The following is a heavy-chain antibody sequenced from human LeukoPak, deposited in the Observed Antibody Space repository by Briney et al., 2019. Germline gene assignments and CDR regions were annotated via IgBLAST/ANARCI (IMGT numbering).Heavy chain of an antibody. Sequence: GGSLRLSCAASGFTFSTYWLSWVRQSPGKGLEWVANIKQDGSEEAYVDSVKGRFTISRDNAKNSLYLQMNSLRAEDTAVYYCAGGSGWLIEVYWGQGSLVTVSS. CDR2: IKQDGSEE. D-gene: IGHD6-19*01. J-gene: IGHJ4*02. CDR1: GFTFSTYW. CDR3: AGGSGWLIEVY. V-gene: IGHV3-7*01.